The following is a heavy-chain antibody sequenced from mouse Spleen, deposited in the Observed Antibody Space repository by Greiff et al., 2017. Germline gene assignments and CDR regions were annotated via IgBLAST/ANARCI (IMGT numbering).Heavy chain of an antibody. V-gene: IGHV1-7*01. CDR1: GYTFTSYW. CDR3: ARDITTVVAGFDV. D-gene: IGHD1-1*01. Sequence: VQLQQSGAELAKPGASVKLSCKASGYTFTSYWMHWVKQRPGQGLEWIGYINPSSGYTKYNQKFKDKATLTADKSSSTAYMQLSSLTYEDSAVYYCARDITTVVAGFDVWGAGTTVTVSS. CDR2: INPSSGYT. J-gene: IGHJ1*01.